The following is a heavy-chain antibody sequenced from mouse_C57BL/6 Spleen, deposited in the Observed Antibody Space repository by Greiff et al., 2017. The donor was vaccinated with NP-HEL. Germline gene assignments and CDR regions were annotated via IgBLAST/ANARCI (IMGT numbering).Heavy chain of an antibody. CDR1: GYTFTSYW. CDR3: ARRADGYYSHFDV. V-gene: IGHV1-52*01. Sequence: QVQLQQPGAELVRPGSSVKLSCKASGYTFTSYWMHWVKQRPIQGLEWIGNIDPSDSETHYNQKFKDKATLTVDKSSSTAYMPLSSLTSEDSAVYYCARRADGYYSHFDVWGTGTTVTVSS. CDR2: IDPSDSET. D-gene: IGHD2-3*01. J-gene: IGHJ1*03.